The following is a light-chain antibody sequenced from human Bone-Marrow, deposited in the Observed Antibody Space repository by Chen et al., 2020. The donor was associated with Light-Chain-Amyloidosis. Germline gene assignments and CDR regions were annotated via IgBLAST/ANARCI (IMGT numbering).Light chain of an antibody. Sequence: QSALTQPAPVSGSPGQSIPISCTGTSSDVGSYNLVSWYQQHPGKAPKFMIYEVNKRPSGVSNRFSGSKSGNTASLTISGLQAEDEADYYCCSYAGSSTLVFGGGTKVTVL. V-gene: IGLV2-23*02. CDR1: SSDVGSYNL. J-gene: IGLJ3*02. CDR3: CSYAGSSTLV. CDR2: EVN.